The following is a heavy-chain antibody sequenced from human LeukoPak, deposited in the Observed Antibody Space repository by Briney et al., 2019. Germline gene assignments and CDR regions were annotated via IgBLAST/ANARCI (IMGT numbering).Heavy chain of an antibody. J-gene: IGHJ5*02. CDR1: GGSISGSY. CDR3: AKDRANWFGP. V-gene: IGHV4-4*07. Sequence: SETLSLTCTVSGGSISGSYWSWIRQPAGKGLEWIGRMYSSGTTNHNPSLKSRVAMSIDTSRNRFSLKLSSVTAADTAVYYCAKDRANWFGPWGQGTLVTVSS. CDR2: MYSSGTT.